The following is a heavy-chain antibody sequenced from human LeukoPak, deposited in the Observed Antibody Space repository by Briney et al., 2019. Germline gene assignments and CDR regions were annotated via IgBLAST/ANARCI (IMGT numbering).Heavy chain of an antibody. CDR2: IYYSGST. CDR1: GGSISSYY. V-gene: IGHV4-59*01. CDR3: ARRVDYGYFDY. J-gene: IGHJ4*02. Sequence: SETLSLTCTVSGGSISSYYWCWIRQPPGKGLEWIGYIYYSGSTNYNPSLKSRVTISVDTSKNQFSLKLSSVTAADTAVYYCARRVDYGYFDYWGQGTLVTVSS. D-gene: IGHD4-17*01.